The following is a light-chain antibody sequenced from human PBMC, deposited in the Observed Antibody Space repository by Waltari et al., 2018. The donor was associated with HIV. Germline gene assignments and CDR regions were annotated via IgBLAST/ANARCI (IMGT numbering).Light chain of an antibody. CDR2: SNN. CDR3: AAWDDNRNAVV. Sequence: QSVLTQPPSASGTPGQRVAISCSGSSSNIGSNTITWYQQLSGTAPKLLNNSNNQRRSGVPDRFSGSKSGTSGSLAISGIQSEDEADYYCAAWDDNRNAVVFGGGTKLTVL. V-gene: IGLV1-44*01. CDR1: SSNIGSNT. J-gene: IGLJ2*01.